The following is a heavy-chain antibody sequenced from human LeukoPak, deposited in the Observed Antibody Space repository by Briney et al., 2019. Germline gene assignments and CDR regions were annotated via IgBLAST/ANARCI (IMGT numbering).Heavy chain of an antibody. Sequence: ASVKVSCKASGYTFTSYGISWVRQAPGQGLEWMGWISAYNGNTNYAQKLQGRVTMTTDTSTSTAYMELRSLRSDDTAVYYCATTPSGSYYDILTGYSLVFDYWGQGTLVTVSS. CDR1: GYTFTSYG. CDR2: ISAYNGNT. CDR3: ATTPSGSYYDILTGYSLVFDY. J-gene: IGHJ4*02. V-gene: IGHV1-18*01. D-gene: IGHD3-9*01.